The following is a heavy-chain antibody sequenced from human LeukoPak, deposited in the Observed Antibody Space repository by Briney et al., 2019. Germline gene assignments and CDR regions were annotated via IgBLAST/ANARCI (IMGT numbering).Heavy chain of an antibody. CDR2: ISYDGSNK. CDR1: GFTFSSYA. D-gene: IGHD3-3*01. Sequence: GGSLRPSCAASGFTFSSYAMHWVRQAPGKGLEWVAVISYDGSNKYYADSVKGRFTISRDNSKNTLYLQMNSLRAEDTAVYYCARGYDFWSGYSGYWGQGTLVTVSS. V-gene: IGHV3-30-3*01. CDR3: ARGYDFWSGYSGY. J-gene: IGHJ4*02.